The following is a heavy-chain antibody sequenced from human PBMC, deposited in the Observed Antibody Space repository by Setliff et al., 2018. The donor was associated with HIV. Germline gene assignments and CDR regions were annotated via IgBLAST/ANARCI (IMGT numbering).Heavy chain of an antibody. CDR3: ARTTTFFDY. CDR1: GYSISSGYY. J-gene: IGHJ4*02. Sequence: KTSETLSLTCAVSGYSISSGYYWGWIRQPPGKGLEWIGTIYHSGKTYYNPSLKSRVTISVDTSKNQFSLKLSSVTAADTAVYYCARTTTFFDYWGQGTLVTVAS. V-gene: IGHV4-38-2*01. CDR2: IYHSGKT. D-gene: IGHD3-16*01.